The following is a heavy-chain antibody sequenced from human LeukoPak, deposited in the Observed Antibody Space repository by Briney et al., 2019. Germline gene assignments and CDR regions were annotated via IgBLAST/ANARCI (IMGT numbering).Heavy chain of an antibody. CDR3: AKIRESIRQACFDY. J-gene: IGHJ4*02. D-gene: IGHD6-6*01. CDR2: ISGSGGRT. V-gene: IGHV3-23*01. CDR1: GFTFSNYA. Sequence: GGSLRLSCAASGFTFSNYAMSWVRQAPGKGLEWVSVISGSGGRTYYADSVKGRFTISRDNSKNTLYLQMNSLRAEDTAVYYCAKIRESIRQACFDYWGQGTLVTVSS.